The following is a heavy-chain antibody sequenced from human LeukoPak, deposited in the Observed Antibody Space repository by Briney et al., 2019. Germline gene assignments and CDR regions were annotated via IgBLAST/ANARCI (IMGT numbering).Heavy chain of an antibody. CDR3: AKDPALTYCSGGSCYPNNWFDP. J-gene: IGHJ5*02. V-gene: IGHV3-23*01. CDR1: GFTFSSYA. Sequence: GGSLRLSCAASGFTFSSYAMSWVRQAPGKGLEWVSAISGSGGSTYYADSVKGRFTISRDNSKNTLYLQMNGLRAEDTAVYYCAKDPALTYCSGGSCYPNNWFDPWGQGTLVTVSS. CDR2: ISGSGGST. D-gene: IGHD2-15*01.